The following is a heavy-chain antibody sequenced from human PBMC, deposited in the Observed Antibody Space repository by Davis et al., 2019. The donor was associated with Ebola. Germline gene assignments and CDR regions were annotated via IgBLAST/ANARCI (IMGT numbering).Heavy chain of an antibody. Sequence: SGPTLVKPTQTLTLTCTFSGFSLKTRGVGVGWIRQPPGKALEWLGLIYWDDDKRYSASLKRRLTISKDTSKNQVVLTMTNMDPVDTATYYCARIIVGNRPNYYFDYWGQGTLVTVSS. CDR3: ARIIVGNRPNYYFDY. V-gene: IGHV2-5*02. CDR2: IYWDDDK. CDR1: GFSLKTRGVG. J-gene: IGHJ4*02. D-gene: IGHD1-26*01.